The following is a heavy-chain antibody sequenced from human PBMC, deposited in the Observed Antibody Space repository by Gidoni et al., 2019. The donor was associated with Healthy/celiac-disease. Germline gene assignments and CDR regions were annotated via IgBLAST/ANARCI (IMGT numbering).Heavy chain of an antibody. CDR3: ARESDYGSGSYYNPAFLSGENYGMDV. J-gene: IGHJ6*02. CDR1: GGTFSSYA. D-gene: IGHD3-10*01. CDR2: IIPIFGTA. V-gene: IGHV1-69*01. Sequence: QVQLVQSGAEVKKPGSSVKVSCKASGGTFSSYAISWVRQAPGQGLEWMGGIIPIFGTANYAQKFQGRVTITADESTSTAYMELSSLRSEDTAVYYCARESDYGSGSYYNPAFLSGENYGMDVWGQGTTVTVSS.